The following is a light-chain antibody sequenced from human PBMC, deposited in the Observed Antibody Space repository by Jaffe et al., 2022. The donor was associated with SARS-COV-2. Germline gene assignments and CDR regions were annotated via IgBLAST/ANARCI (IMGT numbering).Light chain of an antibody. V-gene: IGKV1-5*03. J-gene: IGKJ1*01. CDR3: QQYQSYSGT. CDR2: KAT. CDR1: QSISSR. Sequence: DIQMTQSPSTLSASVGDRVTITCRASQSISSRLAWYQQKSGKAPKLLIYKATTLESGVPSRFTGSGSGTEFTLAISGLQPDDFATYYCQQYQSYSGTFGQGTRVEI.